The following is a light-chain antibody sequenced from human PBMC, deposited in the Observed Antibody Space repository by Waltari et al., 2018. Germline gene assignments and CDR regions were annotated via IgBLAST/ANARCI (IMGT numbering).Light chain of an antibody. CDR3: HQYNDGPPFN. CDR2: GAS. V-gene: IGKV3-15*01. CDR1: QSVTTN. Sequence: EIVMAQSPASLSVSPGERAIFSCRASQSVTTNVAWYQQKPGQPPGLLIYGASTRATDIPARFSGSGSGTEFTLTITSPQSEDVGVYYCHQYNDGPPFNFGQGTKLEIK. J-gene: IGKJ2*01.